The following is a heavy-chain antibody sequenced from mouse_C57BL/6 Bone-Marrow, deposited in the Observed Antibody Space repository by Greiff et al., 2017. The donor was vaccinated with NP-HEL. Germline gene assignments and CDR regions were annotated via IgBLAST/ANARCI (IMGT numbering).Heavy chain of an antibody. J-gene: IGHJ2*01. D-gene: IGHD1-1*01. CDR2: IDPSDSYT. Sequence: VQLQQPGAELVMPGASVKLSCKASGYTFTSYWMHWVKQRPGQGLEWIGEIDPSDSYTNYNQKFKGKSTLTVDKSSSTAYMPLSSLTSEDSAVYYCARKNGDYYGSTFFDYWGKGTTLTVSS. V-gene: IGHV1-69*01. CDR3: ARKNGDYYGSTFFDY. CDR1: GYTFTSYW.